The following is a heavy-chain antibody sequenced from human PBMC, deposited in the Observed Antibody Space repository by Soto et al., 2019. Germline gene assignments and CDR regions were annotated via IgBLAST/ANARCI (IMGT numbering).Heavy chain of an antibody. CDR3: ARDYYGSGSPPFGY. CDR2: IYYSGST. Sequence: QVQLQESGPGLVKPSETLSLTCTVSGGSISSYYWSWIRQPPGKGLEWIGYIYYSGSTNYNPSLKSRVTISVDTSKNQFSLKLSSVTAADTVVYYCARDYYGSGSPPFGYWGQGTLVTVSS. CDR1: GGSISSYY. D-gene: IGHD3-10*01. J-gene: IGHJ4*02. V-gene: IGHV4-59*01.